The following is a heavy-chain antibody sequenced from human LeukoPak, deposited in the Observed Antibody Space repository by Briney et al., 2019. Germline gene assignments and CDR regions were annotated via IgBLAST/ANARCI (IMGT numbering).Heavy chain of an antibody. CDR1: GGSFSGYY. CDR2: INHSGST. V-gene: IGHV4-34*01. J-gene: IGHJ5*02. Sequence: SENLSLNCAVYGGSFSGYYWSWIRQPPGKGLEWIGEINHSGSTNYNPSLKSRVTISVDTSKNQFSLKLSSVTAADTAVYYCARGGVAASWFDPWGQGTLVTVSS. CDR3: ARGGVAASWFDP. D-gene: IGHD6-6*01.